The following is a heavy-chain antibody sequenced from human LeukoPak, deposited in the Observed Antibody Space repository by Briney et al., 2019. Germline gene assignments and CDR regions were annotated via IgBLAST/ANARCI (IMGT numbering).Heavy chain of an antibody. J-gene: IGHJ4*02. V-gene: IGHV3-53*01. CDR2: IYSGGVT. CDR1: GFTVGSEY. Sequence: PGGSLRLSCAASGFTVGSEYMSWVRQAPGKGLEWVSVIYSGGVTYYADSVKGRFTISRDNSKNTVYLQMNSLRAEDTAVYYCARGLRYSTGWFCFDYWGQGTLVTVSS. CDR3: ARGLRYSTGWFCFDY. D-gene: IGHD6-19*01.